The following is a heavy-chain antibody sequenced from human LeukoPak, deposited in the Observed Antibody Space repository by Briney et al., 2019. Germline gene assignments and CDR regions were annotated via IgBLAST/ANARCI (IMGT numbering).Heavy chain of an antibody. CDR1: GFIFSNYA. CDR3: TRRGRGSAGLDY. V-gene: IGHV3-73*01. Sequence: GGSLRLSCAASGFIFSNYAMSWARQASGKGLEWVGRIRSRANSYATAYAASVQGRFSISRDDLKNMAFLQMNSLKSEDTAVYYCTRRGRGSAGLDYWGQGTLVTVSS. D-gene: IGHD3-10*01. CDR2: IRSRANSYAT. J-gene: IGHJ4*02.